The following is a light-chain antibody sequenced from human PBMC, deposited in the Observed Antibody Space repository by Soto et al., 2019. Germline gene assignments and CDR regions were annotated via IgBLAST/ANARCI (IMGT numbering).Light chain of an antibody. CDR3: SSYTTTSTLGV. J-gene: IGLJ3*02. CDR1: SSDIGGFNY. CDR2: EVS. V-gene: IGLV2-14*01. Sequence: QSALTQPASVSGSPGQSITISCTGTSSDIGGFNYVSWYQQHPGTAPKLIIYEVSNRPSGISNRFSGSKSGNTASLTISGLQAEHEADYYCSSYTTTSTLGVFGGGTKVTVL.